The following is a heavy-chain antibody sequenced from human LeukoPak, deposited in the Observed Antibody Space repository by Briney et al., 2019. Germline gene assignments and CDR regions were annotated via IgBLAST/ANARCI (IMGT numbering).Heavy chain of an antibody. CDR3: ARGNPVKGHDFWSGYSSPGMDV. Sequence: SETLSLTCSVSGGSISSYYWRWLRQPPGKGLQWMGYIYFTGSTKYNPTLESRVTISVDTSKNQFSLQLSSVTAADTAIYYCARGNPVKGHDFWSGYSSPGMDVWGKGTTVTVSS. CDR1: GGSISSYY. CDR2: IYFTGST. D-gene: IGHD3-3*01. J-gene: IGHJ6*04. V-gene: IGHV4-59*01.